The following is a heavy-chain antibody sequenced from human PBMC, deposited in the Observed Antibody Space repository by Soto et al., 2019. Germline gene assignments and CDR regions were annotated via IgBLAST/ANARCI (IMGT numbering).Heavy chain of an antibody. CDR2: ISAYNGNT. CDR1: GYTFTSYG. Sequence: GASVKVSCKASGYTFTSYGISWVRQAPGQGLEWMGWISAYNGNTNYAQKLQGRVTITTDTSTSTAYMELRSLRSDDTAVYYCAISVRDWNDDYYMDVWGKGTTVTVSS. D-gene: IGHD1-1*01. V-gene: IGHV1-18*01. CDR3: AISVRDWNDDYYMDV. J-gene: IGHJ6*03.